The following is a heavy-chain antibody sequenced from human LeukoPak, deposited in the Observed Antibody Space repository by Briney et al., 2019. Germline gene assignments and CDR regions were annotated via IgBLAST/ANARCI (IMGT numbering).Heavy chain of an antibody. J-gene: IGHJ4*02. CDR2: IYYSGST. CDR3: ARQREYSSSWYKEGDYFDY. CDR1: GGTISRDY. V-gene: IGHV4-59*08. D-gene: IGHD6-13*01. Sequence: SETLSLTCSVSGGTISRDYWSWIRQPPGKGLEWIGCIYYSGSTNYNPSLKSRVTISVDTSKNQFSLKLSSVTAADMAVYYCARQREYSSSWYKEGDYFDYWGQGTLVTVSS.